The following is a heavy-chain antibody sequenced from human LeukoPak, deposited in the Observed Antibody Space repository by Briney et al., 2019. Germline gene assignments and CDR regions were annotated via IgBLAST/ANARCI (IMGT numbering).Heavy chain of an antibody. CDR2: IISSSSHI. CDR1: GFTFGSYS. V-gene: IGHV3-21*01. CDR3: ARTRAPSNGRVLYYMDV. Sequence: PGGSLRLSCAASGFTFGSYSMNWVRQAPGKGLEWVSSIISSSSHIYYADSVKGRFTTSRDNAKNSLYLQMNSLRAEDTAVYYCARTRAPSNGRVLYYMDVWGKGTTVTVSS. D-gene: IGHD2-2*01. J-gene: IGHJ6*03.